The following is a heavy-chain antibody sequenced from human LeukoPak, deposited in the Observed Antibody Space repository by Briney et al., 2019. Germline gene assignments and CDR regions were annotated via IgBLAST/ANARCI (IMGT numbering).Heavy chain of an antibody. CDR3: TTCGGDCYFNY. J-gene: IGHJ4*01. CDR1: GFTFTIAW. CDR2: IKSKPAGETT. Sequence: PGGSLRLACAASGFTFTIAWMNWVRQSPGKGLEWVGRIKSKPAGETTTYAASVEGRFTISRDDSRNTLYLQMNSLKTEDTAMYFCTTCGGDCYFNYWGHGTLVTVSA. V-gene: IGHV3-15*01. D-gene: IGHD2-21*02.